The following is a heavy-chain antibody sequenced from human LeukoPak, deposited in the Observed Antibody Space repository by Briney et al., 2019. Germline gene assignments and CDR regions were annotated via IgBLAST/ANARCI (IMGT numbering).Heavy chain of an antibody. V-gene: IGHV1-2*02. D-gene: IGHD3-10*01. CDR3: ARHPMVRGVIRYYFDY. CDR1: GYTFTGYY. Sequence: ASVKVSCKASGYTFTGYYMHWVRQAPGQGLEWMGWINPNSGGTNYAQKFQGRVTMTRDTSISTAYMELRSLRSDDTAVYYCARHPMVRGVIRYYFDYWGQGTLVTVSS. J-gene: IGHJ4*02. CDR2: INPNSGGT.